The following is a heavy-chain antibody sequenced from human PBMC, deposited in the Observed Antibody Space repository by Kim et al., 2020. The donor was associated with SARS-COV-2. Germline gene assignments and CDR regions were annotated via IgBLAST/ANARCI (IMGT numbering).Heavy chain of an antibody. Sequence: SETLSLTCAVYGGSFSGYYWSWIRQPPGKGLEWIGEINHSGSTNYNPSLKSRVTISVDTSKNQFSLKLSSVTAADTAVYYCARGPRVTGVTMVRGVITPWGQGTLVTVSS. CDR2: INHSGST. V-gene: IGHV4-34*01. D-gene: IGHD3-10*01. CDR1: GGSFSGYY. CDR3: ARGPRVTGVTMVRGVITP. J-gene: IGHJ5*02.